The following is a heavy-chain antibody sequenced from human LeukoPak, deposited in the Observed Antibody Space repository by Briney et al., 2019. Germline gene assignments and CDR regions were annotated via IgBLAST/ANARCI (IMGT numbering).Heavy chain of an antibody. CDR1: GYTFTNYY. Sequence: ASVKVSCKASGYTFTNYYMHWVRQAPGQGLEWMGIINPSGGSTSYAQKFQGRVTMTRDMSTSTVYMELNSLRPEDTAIYYCAKDMYSSNNPGWFDPWGQGTLVTVSS. D-gene: IGHD6-13*01. J-gene: IGHJ5*02. CDR3: AKDMYSSNNPGWFDP. V-gene: IGHV1-46*01. CDR2: INPSGGST.